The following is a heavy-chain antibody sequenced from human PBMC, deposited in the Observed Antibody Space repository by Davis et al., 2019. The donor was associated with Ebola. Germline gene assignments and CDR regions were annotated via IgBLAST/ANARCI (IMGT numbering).Heavy chain of an antibody. CDR1: GYTFTDYI. J-gene: IGHJ4*02. V-gene: IGHV7-4-1*02. CDR2: INPNTGNP. Sequence: ASVKVSCKASGYTFTDYIINWVRQAPGQGLEWMGSINPNTGNPTYAQGFTGRFVFSLDTSVSTAYLQISSLKAEDTAVYYCARDWTTDADDGYIFGYWGQGTLVTVSS. D-gene: IGHD4-11*01. CDR3: ARDWTTDADDGYIFGY.